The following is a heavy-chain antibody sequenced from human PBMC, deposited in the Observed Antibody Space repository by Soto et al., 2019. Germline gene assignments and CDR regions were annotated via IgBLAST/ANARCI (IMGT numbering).Heavy chain of an antibody. Sequence: QVQLEESGGGVVQPGRSLRLSCAASGFTFSRHTMHWVRQAPGKGLEWVASISYDGRNKYYADSVKGRFAISRDNSKNTLSVQMDSLRAEDTAVYYCARDRLRLGELSLLGYFDYWGQGTLVTVSS. V-gene: IGHV3-30*09. CDR3: ARDRLRLGELSLLGYFDY. CDR1: GFTFSRHT. D-gene: IGHD3-16*02. CDR2: ISYDGRNK. J-gene: IGHJ4*02.